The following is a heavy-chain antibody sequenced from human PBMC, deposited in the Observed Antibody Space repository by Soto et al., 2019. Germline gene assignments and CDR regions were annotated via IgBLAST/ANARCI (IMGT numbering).Heavy chain of an antibody. V-gene: IGHV4-30-4*01. CDR3: ARGALGYYFDY. CDR1: GGSISSGDYY. CDR2: IYYSGST. Sequence: SETLSLTCTVSGGSISSGDYYWSWIRQPPGKGLEWIGYIYYSGSTYYNPSLKSRVTISVDTSKNQFSLKLSSVTAADTAVYYCARGALGYYFDYWGQGTLVTVSS. D-gene: IGHD3-22*01. J-gene: IGHJ4*02.